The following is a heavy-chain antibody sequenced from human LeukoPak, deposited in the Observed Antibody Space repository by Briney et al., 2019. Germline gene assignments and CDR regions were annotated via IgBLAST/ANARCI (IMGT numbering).Heavy chain of an antibody. CDR3: ARCVGFTTCMDV. V-gene: IGHV3-23*01. Sequence: GGSLRLSCAASGVTLSSHMMSWVRQAPGRGLEWVSYFNGRGGTTDYADSVKGRFMMLRDSSKDTLFLQMNSLRAEDTAVYYCARCVGFTTCMDVWGQGTTVTVSS. J-gene: IGHJ6*02. CDR2: FNGRGGTT. D-gene: IGHD1-14*01. CDR1: GVTLSSHM.